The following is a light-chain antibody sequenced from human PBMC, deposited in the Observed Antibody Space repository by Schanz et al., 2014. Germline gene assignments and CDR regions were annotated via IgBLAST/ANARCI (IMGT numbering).Light chain of an antibody. Sequence: QSALTQPRSVSGSPGQSVTISCTGTSSDVGGYNYVSWYQQHPGKAPKVMIYDVSERPSGVPDRFSGSKSGNTASLTISGLQADDEADYYCSSYTSSSTLGFGGGTKLTVL. J-gene: IGLJ2*01. CDR2: DVS. CDR1: SSDVGGYNY. CDR3: SSYTSSSTLG. V-gene: IGLV2-11*01.